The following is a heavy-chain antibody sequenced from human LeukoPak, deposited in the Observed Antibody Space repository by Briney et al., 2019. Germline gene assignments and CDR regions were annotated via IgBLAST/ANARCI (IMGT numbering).Heavy chain of an antibody. D-gene: IGHD3-3*01. J-gene: IGHJ4*02. CDR3: ARDQSAQVGVLFWSGYYWGY. Sequence: GGSLRLSCAASGFTFSSYAMHWVRQAPGKGLEWVAVISYDGSNKYYADSVKGRFTISRDNSKNTLYLQMNSLRAEDTAVYYCARDQSAQVGVLFWSGYYWGYWGQGTLVTVSS. CDR2: ISYDGSNK. CDR1: GFTFSSYA. V-gene: IGHV3-30-3*01.